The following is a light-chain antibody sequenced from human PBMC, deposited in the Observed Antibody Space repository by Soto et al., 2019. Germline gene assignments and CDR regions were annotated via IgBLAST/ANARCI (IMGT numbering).Light chain of an antibody. J-gene: IGKJ4*01. V-gene: IGKV3-11*01. CDR2: DAS. CDR1: QSVSSY. Sequence: VLTQSPATLSLSPGERATLSCRASQSVSSYLAWYQHKPGQAPRLLIHDASSRATGVPARFNGSGSGTDYTLTISSLEPADVAIYYCQQRSTWPLFTFGGGTKVEI. CDR3: QQRSTWPLFT.